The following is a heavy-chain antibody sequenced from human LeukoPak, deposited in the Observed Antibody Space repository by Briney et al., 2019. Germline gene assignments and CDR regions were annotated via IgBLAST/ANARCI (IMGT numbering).Heavy chain of an antibody. Sequence: GGSLRLSCAASGFTFSSYEMNWVRQAPGKGLEWVSYISSSGSTIYYADSVKGRFTISRDNAKNSLYLQMNSLRAEDTAVYYCAGHSGYDPLFDYWGQGTLVTVSS. D-gene: IGHD5-12*01. V-gene: IGHV3-48*03. CDR1: GFTFSSYE. CDR3: AGHSGYDPLFDY. CDR2: ISSSGSTI. J-gene: IGHJ4*02.